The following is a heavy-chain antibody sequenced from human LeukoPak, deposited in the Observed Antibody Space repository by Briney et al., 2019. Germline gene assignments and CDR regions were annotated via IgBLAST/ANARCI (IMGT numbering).Heavy chain of an antibody. J-gene: IGHJ3*02. Sequence: ASVKVSCKASGDTFSSYAISWVRQAPGQGLEWMGRIIPIFGIANHAQKFQGRVTITADKSTSTAYMELSSLRSEDTAVYYCARALGSGSFSGYDDFDIWGQGTMVTVSS. V-gene: IGHV1-69*04. CDR1: GDTFSSYA. CDR2: IIPIFGIA. D-gene: IGHD1-26*01. CDR3: ARALGSGSFSGYDDFDI.